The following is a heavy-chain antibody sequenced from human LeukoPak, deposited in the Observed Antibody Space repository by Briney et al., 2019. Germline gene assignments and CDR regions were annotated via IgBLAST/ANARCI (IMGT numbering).Heavy chain of an antibody. V-gene: IGHV1-69*13. CDR2: IIPIFGTA. D-gene: IGHD3-10*01. CDR1: GGTFSSYA. J-gene: IGHJ4*02. Sequence: SVKVSCKASGGTFSSYAISWVRQAPGQGLDWMGGIIPIFGTANYAQKFQGRVTITADESTSTAYMELSSLRSEDTAVYYCAREEVRGVRNFDYWGQGTLVTVSS. CDR3: AREEVRGVRNFDY.